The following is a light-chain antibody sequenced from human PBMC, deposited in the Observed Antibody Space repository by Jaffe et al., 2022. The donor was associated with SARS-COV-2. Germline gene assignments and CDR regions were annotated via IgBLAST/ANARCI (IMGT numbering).Light chain of an antibody. CDR2: GAS. V-gene: IGKV3-15*01. CDR3: QQYNKWPT. J-gene: IGKJ1*01. Sequence: EIVMTQSPATLSVSPGERATLSCRASQSVTRNIAWYQQKPGQAPRLLIYGASTRATGVPARFSGSGSGTEFTLTISSLQSEDFAVFYCQQYNKWPTFGQGTKVEIK. CDR1: QSVTRN.